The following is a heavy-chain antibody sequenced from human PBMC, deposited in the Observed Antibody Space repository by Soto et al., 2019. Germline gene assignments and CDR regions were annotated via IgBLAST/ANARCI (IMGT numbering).Heavy chain of an antibody. Sequence: GASVKVSCKASGGTFSSYAISWVRQAHGQGLEWMGGIIPIFGTANYAQKFQGRVTITADEYTSTAYMELISLRSEDTAVYYCARMTADTIFGVVIPPDYYYGMDVWGQGTTVTVSS. CDR1: GGTFSSYA. V-gene: IGHV1-69*13. D-gene: IGHD3-3*01. CDR3: ARMTADTIFGVVIPPDYYYGMDV. CDR2: IIPIFGTA. J-gene: IGHJ6*02.